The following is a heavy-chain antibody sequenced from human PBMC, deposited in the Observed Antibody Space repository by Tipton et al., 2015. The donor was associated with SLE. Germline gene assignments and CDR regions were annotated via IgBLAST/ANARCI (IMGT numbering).Heavy chain of an antibody. CDR1: GGSISSYY. V-gene: IGHV4-39*07. CDR3: ARGGPPWIQLWYLWYFDL. CDR2: IYYSGST. J-gene: IGHJ2*01. D-gene: IGHD5-18*01. Sequence: TLSLTCTVSGGSISSYYWGWIRQPPGKGLEWIGSIYYSGSTYYNPSLKSRVTISVDTSKNQFSLKLSSVTAADTAVYYCARGGPPWIQLWYLWYFDLWGLGTLVTVSS.